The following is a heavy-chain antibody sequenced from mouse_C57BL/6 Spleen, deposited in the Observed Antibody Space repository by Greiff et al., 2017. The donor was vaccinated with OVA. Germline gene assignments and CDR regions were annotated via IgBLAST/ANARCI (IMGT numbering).Heavy chain of an antibody. CDR3: ARGTTVVENYFDY. J-gene: IGHJ2*01. Sequence: VQLQQPGAELVMPGASVKLSCKASGYTFTSYWMHWVKQRPGQGLEWIGEIDPSDSYTNYNQKFKGKSTLTVDKSSSTAYMQLSSLTSEDSAVYYCARGTTVVENYFDYWGQGTTLTVSS. D-gene: IGHD1-1*01. CDR2: IDPSDSYT. CDR1: GYTFTSYW. V-gene: IGHV1-69*01.